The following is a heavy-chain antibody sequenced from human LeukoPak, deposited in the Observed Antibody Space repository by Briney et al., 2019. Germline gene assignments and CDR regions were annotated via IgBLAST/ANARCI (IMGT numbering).Heavy chain of an antibody. D-gene: IGHD1-26*01. V-gene: IGHV1-18*01. CDR3: AKLDPPITEGARGDALHV. Sequence: SVKVSRKISGHSFFTFGITWVRQAPGKGIQWMGSTSTYDDSPTYAQEFQGRVTMTTDTSTATAYMELTSLTSDDTAIYYCAKLDPPITEGARGDALHVWGQGTKVIVSS. CDR2: TSTYDDSP. CDR1: GHSFFTFG. J-gene: IGHJ3*01.